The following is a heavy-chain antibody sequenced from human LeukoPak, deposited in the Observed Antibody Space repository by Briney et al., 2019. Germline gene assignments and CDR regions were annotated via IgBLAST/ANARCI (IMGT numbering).Heavy chain of an antibody. CDR2: INPSGGST. V-gene: IGHV1-46*03. D-gene: IGHD5-12*01. J-gene: IGHJ4*02. Sequence: ASVKVSCKASGYTFTGYYMHWVRQAPGQGLEWMGIINPSGGSTSYAQKFQGRVTMTRDTSTSTVYIELSSLRSEDTAVYYCGISTDIVATSGFDYWGQGTTVTVSS. CDR1: GYTFTGYY. CDR3: GISTDIVATSGFDY.